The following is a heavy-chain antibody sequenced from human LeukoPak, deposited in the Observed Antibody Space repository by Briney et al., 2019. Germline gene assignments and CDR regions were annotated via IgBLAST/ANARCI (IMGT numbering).Heavy chain of an antibody. CDR1: GFTFRSYW. CDR3: ARVGYSGWNLEY. D-gene: IGHD5-12*01. J-gene: IGHJ4*02. Sequence: HPGGSLRLSCAASGFTFRSYWLSWVRQAPGKGLEWVANINQDGSVKYYVDSVKGRFTISRDNAKNSLYVQMNSLRDEDTAVYYCARVGYSGWNLEYWGQGTLVTVSS. V-gene: IGHV3-7*01. CDR2: INQDGSVK.